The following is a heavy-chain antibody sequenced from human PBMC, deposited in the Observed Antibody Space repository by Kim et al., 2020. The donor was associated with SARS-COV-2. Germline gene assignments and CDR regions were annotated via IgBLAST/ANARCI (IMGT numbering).Heavy chain of an antibody. J-gene: IGHJ5*02. V-gene: IGHV4-59*13. Sequence: SETLSLTCTVSGGSITSYFWSWIRQPPGKGLEWIGYIYYSGTTNYSPSLKSRVTISADTSKNQFSLNLTSVTAADTAAYYCARVSYTWTDGGRFDPWGQG. CDR3: ARVSYTWTDGGRFDP. D-gene: IGHD1-20*01. CDR1: GGSITSYF. CDR2: IYYSGTT.